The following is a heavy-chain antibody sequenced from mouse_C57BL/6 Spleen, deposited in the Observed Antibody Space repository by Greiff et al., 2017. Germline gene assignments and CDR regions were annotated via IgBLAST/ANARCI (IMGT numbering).Heavy chain of an antibody. D-gene: IGHD2-4*01. CDR1: GHSITSGYY. CDR3: ASYYDYDDWYFDV. J-gene: IGHJ1*03. V-gene: IGHV3-6*01. CDR2: ISYDGSN. Sequence: ESGPGLVKPSQSLSLTCSVTGHSITSGYYWNWIRQFPGNKLEWMGYISYDGSNNYNPSLKNRISITRDTSKNQFFLKLNSVTNEDTATYYCASYYDYDDWYFDVWGTGTTVTVSS.